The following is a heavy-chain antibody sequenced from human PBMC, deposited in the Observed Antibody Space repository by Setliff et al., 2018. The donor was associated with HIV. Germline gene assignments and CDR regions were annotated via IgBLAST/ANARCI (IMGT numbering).Heavy chain of an antibody. D-gene: IGHD3-10*01. CDR3: ARVRLYNAALDY. J-gene: IGHJ4*02. CDR2: ISSTSAYI. Sequence: PGGSLRLSCAASGFTFSGYTMNWVRQAPGKGLEWVSSISSTSAYIYYADSVKGRFTISRDNAKNSLYLEMNSLRAEETAVYYCARVRLYNAALDYWGQGTLVTVSS. CDR1: GFTFSGYT. V-gene: IGHV3-21*06.